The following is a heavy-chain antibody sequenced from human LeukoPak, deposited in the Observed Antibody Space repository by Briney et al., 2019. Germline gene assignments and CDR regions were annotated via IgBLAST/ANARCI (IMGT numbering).Heavy chain of an antibody. Sequence: GGSLRLSCAASGFTFDDYAMHWVRQAPGKGLEWVSGISWNSGSIGYADSVKGRFTISRDNAKNSLYLQMNSLRAEDTAVYYCARALNIQLWSNDAFDIWGQGTMVTVSS. CDR2: ISWNSGSI. V-gene: IGHV3-9*01. J-gene: IGHJ3*02. CDR3: ARALNIQLWSNDAFDI. D-gene: IGHD5-18*01. CDR1: GFTFDDYA.